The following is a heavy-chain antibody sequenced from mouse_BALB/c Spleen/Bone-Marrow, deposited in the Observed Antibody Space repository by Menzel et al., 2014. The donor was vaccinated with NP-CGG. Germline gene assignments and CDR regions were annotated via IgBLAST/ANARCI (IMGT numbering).Heavy chain of an antibody. J-gene: IGHJ4*01. V-gene: IGHV1-9*01. D-gene: IGHD2-3*01. Sequence: QVHVKQSGAELMKPGASVKISCKATGYTFSSYWIEWVKQRPGHGLEWIGEILPGSGSTNYNEKFKGKATFTADTPSNTAYMQLSSLTSEDSAVYYCARSDGYYYATDYWGQGTSVTVSS. CDR1: GYTFSSYW. CDR2: ILPGSGST. CDR3: ARSDGYYYATDY.